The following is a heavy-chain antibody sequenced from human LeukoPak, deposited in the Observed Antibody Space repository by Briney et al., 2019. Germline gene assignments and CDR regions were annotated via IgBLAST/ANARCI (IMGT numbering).Heavy chain of an antibody. CDR2: ISYDGSNK. V-gene: IGHV3-30*04. D-gene: IGHD2-2*01. J-gene: IGHJ6*04. CDR3: AKDLQLLALGDYYYGMDV. Sequence: GRSLRLSCAASGFTFSSYAMHWVRQAPGKGLEWVAVISYDGSNKYYADSVKGRFTISRDNSKNTLYLQMNSLRAEDTAVYYCAKDLQLLALGDYYYGMDVWGKGTTVTVSS. CDR1: GFTFSSYA.